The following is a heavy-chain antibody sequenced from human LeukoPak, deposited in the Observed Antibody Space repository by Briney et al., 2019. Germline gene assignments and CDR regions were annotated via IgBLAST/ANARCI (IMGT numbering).Heavy chain of an antibody. V-gene: IGHV3-30-3*01. Sequence: GGSLRLSCAASGFTFSSYAMHWVRQAPGKGLEWVAVISYDGSNKYYADSVKGRFTISRDNSKNTLYLQMNSLRAEDAAVYYCARNGGIVGANFDYWGQGTLVTVSS. J-gene: IGHJ4*02. D-gene: IGHD1-26*01. CDR2: ISYDGSNK. CDR3: ARNGGIVGANFDY. CDR1: GFTFSSYA.